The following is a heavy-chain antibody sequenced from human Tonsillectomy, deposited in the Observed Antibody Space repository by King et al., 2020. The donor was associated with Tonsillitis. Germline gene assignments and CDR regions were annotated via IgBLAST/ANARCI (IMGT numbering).Heavy chain of an antibody. V-gene: IGHV1-2*02. D-gene: IGHD6-19*01. CDR3: ARDGSTGWLAD. CDR1: GYTFTGYY. J-gene: IGHJ4*02. CDR2: SNSNRCGT. Sequence: QLVQSGAEVRKPGASVKVYGKASGYTFTGYYMHWVRQDPGQGHEWMGWSNSNRCGTDYAQKFQGRVSVTRDTSSSTAYMELSRLRSDDTAVYYCARDGSTGWLADWGQGTLVTVSS.